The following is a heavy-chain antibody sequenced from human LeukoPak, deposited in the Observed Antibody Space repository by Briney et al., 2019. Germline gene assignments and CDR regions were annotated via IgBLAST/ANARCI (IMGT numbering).Heavy chain of an antibody. D-gene: IGHD3-9*01. CDR2: IYYSGST. J-gene: IGHJ5*02. CDR1: GGSISSSSYY. CDR3: AREGGLDWLLYLGWFDP. Sequence: PSETLSLTCTVSGGSISSSSYYWGWIRQPPGKGLEWIGSIYYSGSTYYNPSLKSRVTISVDTSKNQFSLKLSSVTAADTAVYYCAREGGLDWLLYLGWFDPWGQGTLVTVSS. V-gene: IGHV4-39*07.